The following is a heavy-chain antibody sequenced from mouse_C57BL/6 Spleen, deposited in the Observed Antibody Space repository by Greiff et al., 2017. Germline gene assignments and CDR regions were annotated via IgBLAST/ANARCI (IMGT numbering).Heavy chain of an antibody. V-gene: IGHV1-22*01. J-gene: IGHJ2*01. D-gene: IGHD1-1*01. Sequence: EVQLQESGPELVKPGASVKMSCKASGYTFTDYNMHWVKQSHGKSLEWIGYINPNNGGTSYNQKFKGKATLTVNKSSSTAYMELRSLTSEDSAVYYCARRITTVNYFDYWGQGTTLTVSS. CDR3: ARRITTVNYFDY. CDR2: INPNNGGT. CDR1: GYTFTDYN.